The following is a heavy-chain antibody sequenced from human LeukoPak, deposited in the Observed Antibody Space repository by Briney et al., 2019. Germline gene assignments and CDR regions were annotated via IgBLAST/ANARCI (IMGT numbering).Heavy chain of an antibody. CDR3: ARAEAGFDY. CDR1: GFTFSSYP. V-gene: IGHV3-23*01. CDR2: ISGSGGST. Sequence: GGSLRLSCAASGFTFSSYPMNWVRQAPGKGLEWVSVISGSGGSTYYADSVKGRFTISRDNAKNSLYLQMNSLRAEDTAVYYCARAEAGFDYWGQGTLITVSS. J-gene: IGHJ4*02.